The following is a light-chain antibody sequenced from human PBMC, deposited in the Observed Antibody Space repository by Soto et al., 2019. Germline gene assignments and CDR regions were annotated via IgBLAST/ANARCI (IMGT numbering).Light chain of an antibody. Sequence: EIVLTQSPGTLSLSPGERATLSCRASQRVSNSWIAWYQHKPGQAPRLLIYGASSRAAGIPDRFSGGGSGTDFTLTITRLEPEDSAVFYCQQYGSPPWTFGQGTKV. J-gene: IGKJ1*01. V-gene: IGKV3-20*01. CDR2: GAS. CDR1: QRVSNSW. CDR3: QQYGSPPWT.